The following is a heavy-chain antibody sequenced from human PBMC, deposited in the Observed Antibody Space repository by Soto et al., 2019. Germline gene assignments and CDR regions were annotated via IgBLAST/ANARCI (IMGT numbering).Heavy chain of an antibody. Sequence: GASVKVSCKASGYTFSSYGISWVRQAPGQGLEWMGWISGYNGNTNYAQKLQGRVTMTTDTSTSTAYMELRSLRSDDTAVYYCARDRAIVVVVAANSGWFDPWGQGTLVTAPQ. D-gene: IGHD2-15*01. CDR3: ARDRAIVVVVAANSGWFDP. J-gene: IGHJ5*02. CDR1: GYTFSSYG. CDR2: ISGYNGNT. V-gene: IGHV1-18*04.